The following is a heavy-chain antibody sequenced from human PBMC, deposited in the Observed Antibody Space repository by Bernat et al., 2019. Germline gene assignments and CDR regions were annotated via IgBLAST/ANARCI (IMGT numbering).Heavy chain of an antibody. J-gene: IGHJ4*02. Sequence: EVQLVESGGGLVKPGGSLRLSCAASGFTFSNAWMNWVRQAPGKGMEWVGRIKSKTDGGTTDYAAPVKGRFTISRDDSKNTLYLQMNSLKTEDTAVYYCTTQFGEIWFGELLSDYWGQGTLVTVSS. D-gene: IGHD3-10*01. CDR1: GFTFSNAW. CDR2: IKSKTDGGTT. CDR3: TTQFGEIWFGELLSDY. V-gene: IGHV3-15*07.